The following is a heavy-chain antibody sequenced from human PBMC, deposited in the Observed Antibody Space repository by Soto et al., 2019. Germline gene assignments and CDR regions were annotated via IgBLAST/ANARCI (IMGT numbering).Heavy chain of an antibody. Sequence: QVQLVESGGGVVQPGRSLRLSCAASGFTFSSYGMHWVRQAPGKGLEWVAVIWYDGSNKYYADSVKGRFTISRDNSKNTLYLQMNSLRAEDTAVYYWARDTGDYAFDSWGQGTLVTVSS. V-gene: IGHV3-33*01. CDR1: GFTFSSYG. CDR3: ARDTGDYAFDS. D-gene: IGHD4-17*01. J-gene: IGHJ4*02. CDR2: IWYDGSNK.